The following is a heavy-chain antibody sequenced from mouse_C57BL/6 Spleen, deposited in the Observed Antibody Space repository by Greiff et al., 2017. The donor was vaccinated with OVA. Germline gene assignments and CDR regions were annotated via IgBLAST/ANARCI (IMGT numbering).Heavy chain of an antibody. CDR2: ISSGSSTI. CDR1: GFTFSDYG. Sequence: DVQLQESGGGLVKPGGSLKLSCAASGFTFSDYGMHWVRQAPEKGLEWVAYISSGSSTIYYADTVKGRFTISRDNAKNTLFLQMTSLRSEDTAMYYCARSWFDYWGQGTTLTVSS. CDR3: ARSWFDY. V-gene: IGHV5-17*01. J-gene: IGHJ2*01.